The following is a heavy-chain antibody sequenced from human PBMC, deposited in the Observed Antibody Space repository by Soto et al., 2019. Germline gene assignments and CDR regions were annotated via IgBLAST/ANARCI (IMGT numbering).Heavy chain of an antibody. V-gene: IGHV2-5*02. CDR2: IYWDDDK. CDR3: VHGTLGSFGHVYFDY. CDR1: GFSVSSNGAR. D-gene: IGHD3-3*02. J-gene: IGHJ4*02. Sequence: QITLKESGPPLVKPTQTLTLTCSLSGFSVSSNGARVGWIRQPPGKALEWIALIYWDDDKHYNPSLKTRLTIPKDTSKNQVVLTVTDMDPVDTATYYCVHGTLGSFGHVYFDYWGPGTLVTVSS.